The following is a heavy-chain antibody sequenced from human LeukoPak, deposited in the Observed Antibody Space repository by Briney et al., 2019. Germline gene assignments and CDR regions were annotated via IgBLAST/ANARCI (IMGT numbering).Heavy chain of an antibody. CDR3: ASLAFRYSSSLY. J-gene: IGHJ4*02. Sequence: ASVKVSCKASGYTFTGYYMHWVRQAPGQGLEWMGWINPNSGGTNYAQKFQGRVTMTRDTSISTAYMELSGLRSDDTAVYYCASLAFRYSSSLYWGQGTLVTVSS. D-gene: IGHD6-13*01. CDR1: GYTFTGYY. CDR2: INPNSGGT. V-gene: IGHV1-2*02.